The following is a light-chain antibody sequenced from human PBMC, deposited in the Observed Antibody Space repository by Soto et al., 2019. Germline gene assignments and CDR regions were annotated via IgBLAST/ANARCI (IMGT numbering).Light chain of an antibody. J-gene: IGKJ5*01. CDR1: QSVSSN. CDR3: QQYNSRPPIT. V-gene: IGKV3-15*01. Sequence: EIVMTQSPATLSVSPGERATLSCRASQSVSSNLAWYQHKPGQAXRLLIYGASTRATGIPARFSGSGSGTEFSPTISSLQSEDFVAYYCQQYNSRPPITFGQGTRLEIK. CDR2: GAS.